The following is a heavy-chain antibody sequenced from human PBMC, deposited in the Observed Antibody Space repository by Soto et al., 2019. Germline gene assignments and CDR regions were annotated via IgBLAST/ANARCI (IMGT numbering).Heavy chain of an antibody. J-gene: IGHJ6*02. V-gene: IGHV3-53*01. CDR2: IYSDGTP. CDR3: ARSTYYDILTGSYYYYAMDV. CDR1: GFTVGSNY. Sequence: EVQLVESGGGLTQPGVSLRLSCAASGFTVGSNYMSWVRQAPGKGLEWVPVIYSDGTPYYADSVKGRFTVSRENSNNTLYLHINNLRAKDTAVYYCARSTYYDILTGSYYYYAMDVWGQGATVTVSS. D-gene: IGHD3-9*01.